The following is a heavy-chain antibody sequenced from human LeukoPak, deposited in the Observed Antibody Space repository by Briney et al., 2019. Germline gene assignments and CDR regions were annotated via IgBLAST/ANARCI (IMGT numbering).Heavy chain of an antibody. Sequence: SETLSLTCTVSGGPISSSSYYWGWIRQPPGKGLEWIGSIYYSGSTYYNPSLKSRVTISVDTSKNQFSLKLSSVTAADTAVYYCARRVVVAGYYWGQGTLVTVSS. CDR1: GGPISSSSYY. J-gene: IGHJ4*02. CDR2: IYYSGST. D-gene: IGHD3-22*01. V-gene: IGHV4-39*01. CDR3: ARRVVVAGYY.